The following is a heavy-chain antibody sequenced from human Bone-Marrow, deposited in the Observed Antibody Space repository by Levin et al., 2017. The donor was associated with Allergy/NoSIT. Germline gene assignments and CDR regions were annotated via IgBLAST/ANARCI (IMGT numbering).Heavy chain of an antibody. D-gene: IGHD2-2*03. CDR3: AREANGCFDY. CDR1: GFTFSSFT. CDR2: IGSDGSFI. V-gene: IGHV3-21*06. J-gene: IGHJ4*02. Sequence: PGGSLRLSCAASGFTFSSFTMKWVRQAPGEGLEWVASIGSDGSFIKYADSLKGRFTIARDNAKSSLHLQMNSLRVEDTAVYFCAREANGCFDYWGQGTLVTVSS.